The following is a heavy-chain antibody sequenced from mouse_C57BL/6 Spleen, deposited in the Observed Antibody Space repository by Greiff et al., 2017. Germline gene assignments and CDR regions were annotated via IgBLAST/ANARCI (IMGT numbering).Heavy chain of an antibody. CDR1: GYAFSSYW. V-gene: IGHV1-80*01. CDR3: ARDSNYSLDY. CDR2: IYPGDGDT. D-gene: IGHD2-5*01. J-gene: IGHJ2*01. Sequence: VKVVESGAELVKPGASVKISCKASGYAFSSYWMNWVKQRPGKGLEWIGQIYPGDGDTNYNGKFKGKATLTADKSSSTAYMQLSSLTSEDSAVYFCARDSNYSLDYWGQGTTLTVSS.